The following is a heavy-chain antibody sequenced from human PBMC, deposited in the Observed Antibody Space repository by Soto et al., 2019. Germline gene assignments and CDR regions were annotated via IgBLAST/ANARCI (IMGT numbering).Heavy chain of an antibody. D-gene: IGHD2-21*01. V-gene: IGHV3-53*01. J-gene: IGHJ4*02. CDR3: ARSPYCGTECNSGYLDF. CDR2: MYSDGKT. CDR1: GFVVSRNY. Sequence: GESLKISCATSGFVVSRNYMHWVRQAPGKGLEWVSVMYSDGKTYYAESVKGRFTISRDNSKSTVFLHMKSLRAEDTAVYYCARSPYCGTECNSGYLDFWGQGSLVTVSS.